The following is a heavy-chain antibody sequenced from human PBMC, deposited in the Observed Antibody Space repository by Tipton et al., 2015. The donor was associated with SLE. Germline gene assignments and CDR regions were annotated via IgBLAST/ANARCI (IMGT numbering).Heavy chain of an antibody. Sequence: TLSLTCSVSGASISRSSYYWGWIRQPPGKELEWLGGIYYTGSTYYNPSVKSRVTISVDTSNNHFSLRLSSVTAAATAVYYCARMGHCSGGTCYSNPGFMDNGGQGSLVIVSS. CDR1: GASISRSSYY. D-gene: IGHD2-15*01. J-gene: IGHJ4*02. CDR2: IYYTGST. V-gene: IGHV4-39*02. CDR3: ARMGHCSGGTCYSNPGFMDN.